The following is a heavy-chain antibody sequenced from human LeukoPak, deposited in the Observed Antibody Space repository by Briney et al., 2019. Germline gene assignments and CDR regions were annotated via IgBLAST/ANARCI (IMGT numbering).Heavy chain of an antibody. D-gene: IGHD3-22*01. CDR2: ISWNSGSI. CDR3: AKDIGPLTYDYATSAYSGAFEY. Sequence: PGRSLRLSCAASGFTFDDYAMHWVRQAPGKGLEWVSSISWNSGSIGYVDSVKGRFTISRDNAKNSLYLQMNSLRAEDTALYYCAKDIGPLTYDYATSAYSGAFEYWGQGTLVTVSS. CDR1: GFTFDDYA. J-gene: IGHJ4*02. V-gene: IGHV3-9*01.